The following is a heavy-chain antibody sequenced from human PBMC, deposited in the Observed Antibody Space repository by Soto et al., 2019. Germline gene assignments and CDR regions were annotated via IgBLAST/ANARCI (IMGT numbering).Heavy chain of an antibody. Sequence: SETLSLTCTVSGGSISSSSYYWGWIRQPPGKGLEWIGSIYYSGSTYYNPSLKSRVTISVDTSKNQFSLKLSSVTAADTAVYYCARPTYYYYGMDVWGQGTTVTVSS. V-gene: IGHV4-39*01. J-gene: IGHJ6*02. CDR1: GGSISSSSYY. CDR2: IYYSGST. CDR3: ARPTYYYYGMDV.